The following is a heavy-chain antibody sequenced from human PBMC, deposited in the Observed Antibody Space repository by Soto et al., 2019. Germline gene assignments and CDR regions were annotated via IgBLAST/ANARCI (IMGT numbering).Heavy chain of an antibody. CDR3: ARVSPLPYDFWSNYYYGMDV. V-gene: IGHV3-7*01. CDR2: IKQDGSEK. Sequence: EVQLVESGGGLVQPGGSLRLSCAASGFTFSSYWMSWVRQAPGKGLEWVANIKQDGSEKYYVDSVKGRFTISRDNAKNSLYLQMNSLRAEDTAVYYCARVSPLPYDFWSNYYYGMDVWGQGTTVTVSS. CDR1: GFTFSSYW. J-gene: IGHJ6*02. D-gene: IGHD3-3*01.